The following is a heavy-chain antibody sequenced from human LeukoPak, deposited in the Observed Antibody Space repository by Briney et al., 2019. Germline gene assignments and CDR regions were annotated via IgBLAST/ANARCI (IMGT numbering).Heavy chain of an antibody. Sequence: PGRSLRLSCAASGFTFSSNDMHWVRQTPGAGLEGVAAVSSDGSNKYYADPVKGRFAISRDNSKNTLYLQMNSLRAEDTAVFYCARNYLGLTWGQGTLVTVSS. D-gene: IGHD5-24*01. V-gene: IGHV3-30*09. CDR3: ARNYLGLT. CDR2: VSSDGSNK. J-gene: IGHJ5*02. CDR1: GFTFSSND.